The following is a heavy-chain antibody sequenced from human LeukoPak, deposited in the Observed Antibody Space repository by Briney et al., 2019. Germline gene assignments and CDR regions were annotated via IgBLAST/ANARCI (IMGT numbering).Heavy chain of an antibody. CDR2: ISGSGGST. V-gene: IGHV3-23*01. CDR3: AKDSPFTCGGDCYMDY. CDR1: GFTFSSYG. J-gene: IGHJ4*02. Sequence: GGPLRLSCAASGFTFSSYGMSWVRQAPGKGLEWVSAISGSGGSTYYADSVKGRFTISRDNSKNTLYLQMNSLRAEDTAVYYCAKDSPFTCGGDCYMDYWGQGTLVTVSS. D-gene: IGHD2-21*02.